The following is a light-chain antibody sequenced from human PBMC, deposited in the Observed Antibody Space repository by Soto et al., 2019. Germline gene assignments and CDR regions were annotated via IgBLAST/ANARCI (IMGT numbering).Light chain of an antibody. V-gene: IGKV1-16*02. CDR1: QGISNY. CDR2: AAS. Sequence: DIQMPQSPSSLSASVGDRVTITCRASQGISNYLAWLQQKPGKAPNSLISAASSLQSGVPSKFSVSGSWSDFTLTISSLQAEDFATYYYQKYNTYPLYTFGQGTKLEIK. CDR3: QKYNTYPLYT. J-gene: IGKJ2*01.